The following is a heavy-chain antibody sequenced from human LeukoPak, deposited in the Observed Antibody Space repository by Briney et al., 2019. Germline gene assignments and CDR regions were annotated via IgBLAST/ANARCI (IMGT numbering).Heavy chain of an antibody. CDR3: ARDVTVTTSESSYFDY. Sequence: GGSLRLSCAASGFTFSNYAMHWVRQGLVKGLESMAVVSHDGIQTYYADSVKGRFTISRDNSKSTLFLQMNSLRAEDTAVYYCARDVTVTTSESSYFDYWGQGTLVTVSS. CDR2: VSHDGIQT. CDR1: GFTFSNYA. J-gene: IGHJ4*02. D-gene: IGHD4-17*01. V-gene: IGHV3-30-3*01.